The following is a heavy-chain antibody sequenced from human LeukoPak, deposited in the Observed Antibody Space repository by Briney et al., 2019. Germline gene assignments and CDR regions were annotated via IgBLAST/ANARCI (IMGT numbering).Heavy chain of an antibody. V-gene: IGHV1-2*02. J-gene: IGHJ4*02. CDR1: GYTFTNYG. D-gene: IGHD6-25*01. CDR3: VTLLSNAAFDY. Sequence: ASVKVSCKASGYTFTNYGISWVRQAPGQGLEWMGWINPNSGGTNYAQKFQGRVTMTTDTSISTAYMELSRLRSDDTAVYYCVTLLSNAAFDYWGQGTLVTVSS. CDR2: INPNSGGT.